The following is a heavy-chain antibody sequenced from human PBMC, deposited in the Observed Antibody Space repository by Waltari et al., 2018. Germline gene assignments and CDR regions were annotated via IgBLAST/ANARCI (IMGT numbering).Heavy chain of an antibody. CDR3: AKERGYSGYGVFDY. J-gene: IGHJ4*02. V-gene: IGHV4-34*01. D-gene: IGHD5-12*01. Sequence: QVQLQQWGAGLLKPSETLSLTCAVYGGSFSGYYWGWIRQPPGKGLEWIGEINHSGSTNYTPSLKSRVTISVDTAKNQFSRKLSSVTAADTAVYYCAKERGYSGYGVFDYWGQGTLVTVSS. CDR2: INHSGST. CDR1: GGSFSGYY.